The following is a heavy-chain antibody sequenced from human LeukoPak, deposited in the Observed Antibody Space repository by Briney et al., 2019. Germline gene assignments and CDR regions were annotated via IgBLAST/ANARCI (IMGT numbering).Heavy chain of an antibody. CDR1: GFTFSSYW. D-gene: IGHD2-2*01. J-gene: IGHJ5*02. CDR3: ARRYCSSTSCYGEWFDP. V-gene: IGHV3-7*01. CDR2: IKQDGSEK. Sequence: GGSLRLSCAASGFTFSSYWMSWVRQAPGKGLEWVANIKQDGSEKYYVDSVKGRFTISRDNAENSLYLQMNSLRAEDTAVYYCARRYCSSTSCYGEWFDPWGQGTLVTVSS.